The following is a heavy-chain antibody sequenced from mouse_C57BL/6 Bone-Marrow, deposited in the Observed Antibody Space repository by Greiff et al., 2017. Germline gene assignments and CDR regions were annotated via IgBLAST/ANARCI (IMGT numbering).Heavy chain of an antibody. CDR1: GYSITSGYY. Sequence: DVQLQESGPGLVKPSPSLSLTCSVTGYSITSGYYWNWIRQFPGNKLEWMGYIRYDGSNNYNPSLKNRISITPDTSTNQFYLRLNSVTTEDVATYYCARNYGNFTWFAYWGQGTLVTVSA. D-gene: IGHD2-1*01. V-gene: IGHV3-6*01. J-gene: IGHJ3*01. CDR3: ARNYGNFTWFAY. CDR2: IRYDGSN.